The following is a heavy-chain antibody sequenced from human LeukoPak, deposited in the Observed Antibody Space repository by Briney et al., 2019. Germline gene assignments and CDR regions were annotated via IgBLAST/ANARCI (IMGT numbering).Heavy chain of an antibody. J-gene: IGHJ5*02. CDR1: GFSFSSYN. D-gene: IGHD3-10*01. CDR3: ARDSTFGYNWFDP. V-gene: IGHV3-21*01. CDR2: ITSSSTYT. Sequence: GGSLRLSCAASGFSFSSYNMNWVRQTPGKGLEWVSSITSSSTYTFYADSVKGRFTISRDNARNSLYLQMNSLRAEDTAVYYCARDSTFGYNWFDPWGQGTLVTVSS.